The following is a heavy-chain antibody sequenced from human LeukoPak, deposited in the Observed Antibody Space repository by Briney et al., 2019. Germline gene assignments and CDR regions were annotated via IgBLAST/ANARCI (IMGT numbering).Heavy chain of an antibody. J-gene: IGHJ4*02. CDR3: AREEGYDSSGYYPDY. Sequence: SETLSLTCAVYGGSFSGYYWSWIRQPPGKGLEWIGEINHSGSTNYNPSLKSRVTISVDTSKNQFSLKLSSVTAADTAVYYCAREEGYDSSGYYPDYWGQGTLVTVSS. D-gene: IGHD3-22*01. V-gene: IGHV4-34*01. CDR1: GGSFSGYY. CDR2: INHSGST.